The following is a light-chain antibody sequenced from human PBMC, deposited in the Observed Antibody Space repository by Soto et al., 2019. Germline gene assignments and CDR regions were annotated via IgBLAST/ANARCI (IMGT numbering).Light chain of an antibody. Sequence: ELVLTQSPATLSSSPGERATLSCRASQSVNSKLAWYQQKPGQAPRLLIYGASIRATGIQDRFSGSGSGTDFTLTITRLEPEDFAVYYCKQYGSSPRTVGQGTKVDIK. CDR3: KQYGSSPRT. J-gene: IGKJ1*01. CDR1: QSVNSK. V-gene: IGKV3-20*01. CDR2: GAS.